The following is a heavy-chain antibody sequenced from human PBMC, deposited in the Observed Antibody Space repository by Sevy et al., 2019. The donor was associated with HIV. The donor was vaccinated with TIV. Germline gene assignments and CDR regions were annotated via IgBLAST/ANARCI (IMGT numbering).Heavy chain of an antibody. V-gene: IGHV3-7*03. CDR3: ARAVGKDGAY. D-gene: IGHD2-8*01. J-gene: IGHJ4*02. CDR1: GFTFSDSW. CDR2: INQDGSVI. Sequence: GGSLRLSCTASGFTFSDSWMHWVRQAPGKGLEWLANINQDGSVIYYADSVKGRFTISRDNSRNSVFLQMSSLRAGDTATYYCARAVGKDGAYWGQGTLVT.